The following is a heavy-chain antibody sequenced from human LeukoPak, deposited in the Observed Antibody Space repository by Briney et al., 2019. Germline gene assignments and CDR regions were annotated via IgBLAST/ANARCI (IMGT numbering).Heavy chain of an antibody. CDR1: GGSISSGSYY. D-gene: IGHD3-10*01. CDR3: ARLSLGSGSHYNFHFDY. CDR2: IYYSGNT. J-gene: IGHJ4*02. V-gene: IGHV4-39*01. Sequence: SETLSLTCNVSGGSISSGSYYWVWIRQPPGKGLEGIGSIYYSGNTYYEPSLKSRVTISVDTYKNQFSLRLSSVTAADTAVYYCARLSLGSGSHYNFHFDYWGQGTLVTVSS.